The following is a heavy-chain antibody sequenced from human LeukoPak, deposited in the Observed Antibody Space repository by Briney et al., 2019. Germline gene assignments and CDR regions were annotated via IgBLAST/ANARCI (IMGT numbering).Heavy chain of an antibody. CDR1: GDSVSRNSAA. V-gene: IGHV6-1*01. J-gene: IGHJ4*02. CDR2: PYYRMSKWYN. D-gene: IGHD6-19*01. CDR3: ARDLDGGWFDFDY. Sequence: SQTLSLTCAISGDSVSRNSAAWNCIRQSPSRGLEWLGMPYYRMSKWYNDYALSLKSRIIINPDTSKNQFSLQRNSVSPEDTAVYYCARDLDGGWFDFDYWGQGTLVTVSS.